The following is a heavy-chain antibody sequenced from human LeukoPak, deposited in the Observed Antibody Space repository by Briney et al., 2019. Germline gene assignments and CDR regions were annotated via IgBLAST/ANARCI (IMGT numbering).Heavy chain of an antibody. V-gene: IGHV4-39*01. Sequence: PSETLSLTCTVSGGSLSSSSYYWGWIRQPPGKWLEWIGSIYYRGSTYHNPSLKSRVTISVDTSKNQLSLKLSSVTAADTAVYYCARRWRFDYWGQGTLVTVS. CDR3: ARRWRFDY. D-gene: IGHD2-15*01. CDR2: IYYRGST. CDR1: GGSLSSSSYY. J-gene: IGHJ4*02.